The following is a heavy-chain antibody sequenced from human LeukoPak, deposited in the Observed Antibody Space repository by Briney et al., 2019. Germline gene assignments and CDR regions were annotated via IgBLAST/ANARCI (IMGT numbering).Heavy chain of an antibody. CDR2: INHSGST. Sequence: SETLSLTCAVYGGSFSGYYWSWIRQPPGKGLEWIGEINHSGSTNYNPSLKSRVTISVDTSKNQFSLKLSSVTAADTAVYYCARRLPTHYYDSSGYTDAFDIWGQGTMVTVSS. CDR1: GGSFSGYY. V-gene: IGHV4-34*01. D-gene: IGHD3-22*01. J-gene: IGHJ3*02. CDR3: ARRLPTHYYDSSGYTDAFDI.